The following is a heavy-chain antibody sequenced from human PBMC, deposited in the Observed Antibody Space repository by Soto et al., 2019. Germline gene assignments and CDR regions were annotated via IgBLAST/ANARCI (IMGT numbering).Heavy chain of an antibody. J-gene: IGHJ4*02. CDR2: IWYDGSNK. D-gene: IGHD5-12*01. Sequence: PGGSLRLSCAASGFTFSSYGMHWVRQAPGKGLEWVAVIWYDGSNKYYADSVKGRFTISRDNSKNTLYLQMNSLRAEDTAVYYCARPRGSGYDPYYFDYWGQGTLVTVSS. CDR1: GFTFSSYG. CDR3: ARPRGSGYDPYYFDY. V-gene: IGHV3-33*01.